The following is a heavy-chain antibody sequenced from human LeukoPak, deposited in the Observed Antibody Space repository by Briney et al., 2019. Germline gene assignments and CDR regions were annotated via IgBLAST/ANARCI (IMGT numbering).Heavy chain of an antibody. Sequence: PSETLSLTCTVSGGSIRSYYWVWIRQTPGKGLEWIASVSHRGTTYYNPSLKSRVSISIDTSKNQFSLKVDSVTAADTAVYFCARGGSSTMIAGTDWGQGTLLTVSS. CDR2: VSHRGTT. D-gene: IGHD3-22*01. CDR1: GGSIRSYY. CDR3: ARGGSSTMIAGTD. J-gene: IGHJ4*02. V-gene: IGHV4-38-2*02.